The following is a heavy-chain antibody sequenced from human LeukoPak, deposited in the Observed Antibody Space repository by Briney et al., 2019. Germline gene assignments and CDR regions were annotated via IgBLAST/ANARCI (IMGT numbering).Heavy chain of an antibody. V-gene: IGHV4-59*01. Sequence: SETLSLTCTVSGGSISSYYWSWIRQPPGKGLEWIGYIYYSGSTNYNPFLKSRVTISVDTSKNQFSLKLSSVTAADTAVYYCARAQTARIAAAGDNWFDPWGQGTLVTVSS. CDR2: IYYSGST. CDR3: ARAQTARIAAAGDNWFDP. J-gene: IGHJ5*02. CDR1: GGSISSYY. D-gene: IGHD6-13*01.